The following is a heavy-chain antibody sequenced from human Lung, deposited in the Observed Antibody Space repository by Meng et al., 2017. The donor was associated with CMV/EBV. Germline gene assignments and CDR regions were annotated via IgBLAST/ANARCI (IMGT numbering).Heavy chain of an antibody. V-gene: IGHV3-13*01. CDR3: ARSATVTTLGSRYGMDV. CDR1: GFTFSSYD. J-gene: IGHJ6*02. D-gene: IGHD4-11*01. CDR2: IGTAGDT. Sequence: SCAASGFTFSSYDMHWVRQATGKGLEWVSAIGTAGDTYYPGSVKGRFTISRENAKNSLYLQMNSLRAGDTAVYYCARSATVTTLGSRYGMDVGGQGTTVTVSS.